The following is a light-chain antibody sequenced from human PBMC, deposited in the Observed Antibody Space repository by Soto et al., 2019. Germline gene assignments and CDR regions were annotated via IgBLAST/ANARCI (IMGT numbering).Light chain of an antibody. CDR2: GAS. CDR3: QQNNDWPLT. J-gene: IGKJ1*01. V-gene: IGKV3-15*01. Sequence: EIVMTQSPATLSVSPGERVTLSCRASQSVGSNLAWYQQKPGQTPRLLIYGASTRATGFPARFSGSGSGTEVTLTISSLQSEDFAVYYCQQNNDWPLTFGQGTKVEIK. CDR1: QSVGSN.